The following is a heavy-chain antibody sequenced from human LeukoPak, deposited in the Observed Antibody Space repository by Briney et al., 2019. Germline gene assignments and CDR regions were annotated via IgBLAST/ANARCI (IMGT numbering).Heavy chain of an antibody. J-gene: IGHJ3*02. CDR3: ARAGSGWFGESDDAFDI. D-gene: IGHD3-10*01. CDR1: GGTFSSYA. CDR2: IIPIFGTA. V-gene: IGHV1-69*06. Sequence: GASVKVSCKASGGTFSSYAISWVRQAPGQGLEWMGGIIPIFGTANYAQKFQGRVTITADKSTSTAYTELSSLRSEDTAVYYCARAGSGWFGESDDAFDIWGQGTMVTVSS.